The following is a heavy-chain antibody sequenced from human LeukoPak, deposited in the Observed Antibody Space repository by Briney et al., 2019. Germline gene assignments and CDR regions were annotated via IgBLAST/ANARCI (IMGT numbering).Heavy chain of an antibody. CDR1: GGSISSSSYY. D-gene: IGHD3-3*01. Sequence: SETLSLTCTVSGGSISSSSYYWGWIRQPPGKGLEWVGTMYYSGSTYYNPSLKSRVTISVDTSKNQFSLKLSSVTAADTAVYYCARGRSGYYRDYYYMDVWGKGTTVTVSS. J-gene: IGHJ6*03. CDR3: ARGRSGYYRDYYYMDV. CDR2: MYYSGST. V-gene: IGHV4-39*07.